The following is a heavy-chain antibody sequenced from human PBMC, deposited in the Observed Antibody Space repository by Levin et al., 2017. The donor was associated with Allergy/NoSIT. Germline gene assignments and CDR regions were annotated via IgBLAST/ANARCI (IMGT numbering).Heavy chain of an antibody. J-gene: IGHJ5*02. D-gene: IGHD5-18*01. CDR3: ARDEWGLGRGYSYVNWFDT. CDR1: GGTFGSYP. Sequence: KISCKASGGTFGSYPISWVRQAPGQGLEWMGGIIPMFGTANYAQQFQGRVTITADESTSTAYMELSSLRSEDTAVYYCARDEWGLGRGYSYVNWFDTWGQGTLVTVSS. V-gene: IGHV1-69*01. CDR2: IIPMFGTA.